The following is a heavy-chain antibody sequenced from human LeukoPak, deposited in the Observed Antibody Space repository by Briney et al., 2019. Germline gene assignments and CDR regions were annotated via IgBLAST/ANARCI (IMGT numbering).Heavy chain of an antibody. V-gene: IGHV3-23*01. D-gene: IGHD6-19*01. CDR1: GFTFSSYA. CDR3: ARDIAVAGTSFVYYYYYGMDV. Sequence: GGSLRLSCAASGFTFSSYAMSWVRQAPGKGLEWVSAISGSGGSTYYADSVKGRFTISRDNSKNTLYLQMNSLRAEDTAVYYCARDIAVAGTSFVYYYYYGMDVWGQGTTVTVSS. J-gene: IGHJ6*02. CDR2: ISGSGGST.